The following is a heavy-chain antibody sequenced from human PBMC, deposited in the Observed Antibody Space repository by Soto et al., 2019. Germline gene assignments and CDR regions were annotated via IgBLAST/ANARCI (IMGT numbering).Heavy chain of an antibody. CDR2: IDPSDSQT. D-gene: IGHD3-22*01. CDR1: GYSFAGYW. Sequence: GESLKISCKGSGYSFAGYWITWVRQKPGKGLEWMGRIDPSDSQTYFSPSFRGHVTISATKSITTVFLQWSSLRASDTAMYYCARQIYDSDTGPNFQYYFDSWGQGTPVTVSS. CDR3: ARQIYDSDTGPNFQYYFDS. V-gene: IGHV5-10-1*01. J-gene: IGHJ4*02.